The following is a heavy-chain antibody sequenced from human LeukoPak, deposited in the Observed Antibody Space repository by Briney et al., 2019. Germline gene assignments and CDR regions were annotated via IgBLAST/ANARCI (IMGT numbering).Heavy chain of an antibody. CDR1: GGSFSGYY. J-gene: IGHJ5*02. CDR2: ITRTGRI. Sequence: SETLSLTCAVYGGSFSGYYWSWIRQPPEKGLDWIGEITRTGRINYNPALKGRVTMSMDTSKNQFSLELSSMTAADTAVYYCARDYTGYFPWGQGTLVIVSS. V-gene: IGHV4-34*01. CDR3: ARDYTGYFP. D-gene: IGHD3-9*01.